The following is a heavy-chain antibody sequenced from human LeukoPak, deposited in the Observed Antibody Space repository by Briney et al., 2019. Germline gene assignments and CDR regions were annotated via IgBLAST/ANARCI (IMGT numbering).Heavy chain of an antibody. CDR3: AHRKNYYDSSVFDN. D-gene: IGHD3-22*01. CDR2: IYWDDDK. J-gene: IGHJ4*02. Sequence: SGPTLENPTQTLTLTCTFSGFSLNTRGVGVGGIRQPPGRALEWLALIYWDDDKRYSPSLKSRLTITKDTSKNQVVLTMTNMDPVDTATYFCAHRKNYYDSSVFDNWGQGTLVTVSS. V-gene: IGHV2-5*02. CDR1: GFSLNTRGVG.